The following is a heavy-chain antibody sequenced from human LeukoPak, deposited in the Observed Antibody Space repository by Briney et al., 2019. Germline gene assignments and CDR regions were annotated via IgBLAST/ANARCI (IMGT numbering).Heavy chain of an antibody. CDR2: IYYSGST. D-gene: IGHD2-15*01. J-gene: IGHJ3*02. CDR1: GGSISSYY. V-gene: IGHV4-59*01. Sequence: TSETLSLTCTVSGGSISSYYWSWIRQPPGKGLEWIGYIYYSGSTNYNPSLKSRVTISVDTSKNQFSLKLSFVTAADTAAYYCARRVTYCSGGSCSFDAFDIWGQGTMVTVSS. CDR3: ARRVTYCSGGSCSFDAFDI.